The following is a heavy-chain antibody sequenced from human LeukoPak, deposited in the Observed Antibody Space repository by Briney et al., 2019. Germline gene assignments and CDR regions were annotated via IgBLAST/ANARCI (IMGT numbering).Heavy chain of an antibody. CDR2: IYHSGSA. Sequence: SGTLSLTCAVSGGSISSSNWWSWVRPPPGAGLEWIGEIYHSGSANQNPSIKSRVSMSLDKSKNQFSLRLTSVTAADTAVYYCARIPSGSYGIFDYWGQGTLVTVSS. V-gene: IGHV4-4*02. D-gene: IGHD1-26*01. CDR1: GGSISSSNW. CDR3: ARIPSGSYGIFDY. J-gene: IGHJ4*02.